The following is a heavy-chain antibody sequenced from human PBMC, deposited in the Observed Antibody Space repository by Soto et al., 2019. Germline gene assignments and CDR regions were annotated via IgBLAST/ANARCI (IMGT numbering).Heavy chain of an antibody. CDR1: GFTFSTNA. CDR2: IGGSGGST. D-gene: IGHD6-6*01. V-gene: IGHV3-23*01. Sequence: EVQLLESGGALEQPGGSLRLSCAAPGFTFSTNAMSGVRQAPGKGREWVSAIGGSGGSTYYAASVKGRFTISRDNSKNTLYLQMNSLRAEDTAVYYCAKDISEVAARTVLENAFDIWGQGTMVTVSS. J-gene: IGHJ3*02. CDR3: AKDISEVAARTVLENAFDI.